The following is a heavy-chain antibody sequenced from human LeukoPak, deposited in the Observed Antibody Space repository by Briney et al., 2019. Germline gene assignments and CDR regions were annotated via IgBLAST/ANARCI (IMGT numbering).Heavy chain of an antibody. CDR2: ISHTGGT. V-gene: IGHV4-4*02. CDR1: GGSISSRNW. J-gene: IGHJ6*03. Sequence: SGTLSLTCAVSGGSISSRNWWSWVRQPPGKGLDWIGEISHTGGTSYAPSLKSRVAISVDKSKNQCSLNLSSVTAADTAVYYCARLSNPVGALRNFYYSMDVWGKGTTVIVSS. D-gene: IGHD2-8*01. CDR3: ARLSNPVGALRNFYYSMDV.